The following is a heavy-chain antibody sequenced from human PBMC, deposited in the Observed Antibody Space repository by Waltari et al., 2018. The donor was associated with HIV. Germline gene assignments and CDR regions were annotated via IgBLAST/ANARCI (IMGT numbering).Heavy chain of an antibody. CDR1: GGSISSYY. Sequence: QVQLQESGPGLVKPSETLSLTCTVSGGSISSYYWSWIRQPPGKGLEWIGYIYYSGSTTYNPALKSRVTISVDTSKNQFSLKLSSVTAADTAVYYCAREEVVPADKYAGWYYYYGMDVWGQGTTVTVSS. D-gene: IGHD2-2*01. V-gene: IGHV4-59*01. CDR3: AREEVVPADKYAGWYYYYGMDV. J-gene: IGHJ6*02. CDR2: IYYSGST.